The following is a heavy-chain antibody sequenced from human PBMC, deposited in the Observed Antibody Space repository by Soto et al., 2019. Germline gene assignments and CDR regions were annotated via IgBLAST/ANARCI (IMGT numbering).Heavy chain of an antibody. CDR1: GFTFSSYS. Sequence: EVQLVESGGGLVQPGGSLRLSCAASGFTFSSYSMNWVRQAPGKGLEWVSYISSSSSTIYYADSVKGRFTISRDNAKNSLYLQMNSLRADDTAVYYCARADSGYAHGYYSYGMDVWGQGTTVTVSS. CDR2: ISSSSSTI. CDR3: ARADSGYAHGYYSYGMDV. D-gene: IGHD5-12*01. J-gene: IGHJ6*02. V-gene: IGHV3-48*01.